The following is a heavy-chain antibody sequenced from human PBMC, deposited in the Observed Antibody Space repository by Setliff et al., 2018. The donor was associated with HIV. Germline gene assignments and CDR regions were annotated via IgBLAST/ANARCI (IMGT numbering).Heavy chain of an antibody. CDR2: IHHRSIT. D-gene: IGHD2-2*01. CDR3: VRGGTSSNWFDP. CDR1: GGSFSGYY. V-gene: IGHV4-34*01. Sequence: SETLSLTCAVYGGSFSGYYWTWIRQPPGKGLEWIGFIHHRSITNYNPSLSSRVTVSLDTSKNQFSLTLNSVTAADTAVYSCVRGGTSSNWFDPWGQGTLVTVSS. J-gene: IGHJ5*02.